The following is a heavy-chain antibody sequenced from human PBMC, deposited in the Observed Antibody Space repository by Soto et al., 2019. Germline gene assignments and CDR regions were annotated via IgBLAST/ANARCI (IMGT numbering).Heavy chain of an antibody. J-gene: IGHJ6*02. CDR2: IERDDDDK. Sequence: GSGPTLVNPIETLTLTCTFSGFSLTSPGMCGSWIRQSPGKALEWLALIERDDDDKYYSTSLKTRLTISKDTRKNQVVLTMANMEPADTATYYCARSIRGPRRFNGMDVWGQGTTVTVSS. D-gene: IGHD3-10*01. CDR1: GFSLTSPGMC. V-gene: IGHV2-70*13. CDR3: ARSIRGPRRFNGMDV.